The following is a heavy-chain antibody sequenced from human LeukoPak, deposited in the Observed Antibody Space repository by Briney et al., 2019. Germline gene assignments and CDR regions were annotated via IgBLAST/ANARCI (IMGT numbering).Heavy chain of an antibody. Sequence: GESLKISCKGSGCSFTSYWIGWVRQMPGKGLEWTGIIYPGDSDTRYSPSFQGQVTISADKSISTAYLQWSSLKASDTAMYYCARHSSSLTDSFDYWGQGTLVTVSS. J-gene: IGHJ4*02. CDR2: IYPGDSDT. D-gene: IGHD4-11*01. CDR1: GCSFTSYW. V-gene: IGHV5-51*01. CDR3: ARHSSSLTDSFDY.